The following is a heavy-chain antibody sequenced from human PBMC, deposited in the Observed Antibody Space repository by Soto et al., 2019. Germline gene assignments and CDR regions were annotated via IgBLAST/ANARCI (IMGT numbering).Heavy chain of an antibody. CDR1: GGSISSYY. V-gene: IGHV4-59*01. CDR2: IYYSGST. J-gene: IGHJ6*02. Sequence: SETLSLTCTVSGGSISSYYWSWIRQPPGKGLEWIGYIYYSGSTNYNPSLKSRVTISVDTSKNQFSLKPSSVTAADTAVYYCARDKIVVVVAATITYYYYGMDVWGQGTTVTVSS. D-gene: IGHD2-15*01. CDR3: ARDKIVVVVAATITYYYYGMDV.